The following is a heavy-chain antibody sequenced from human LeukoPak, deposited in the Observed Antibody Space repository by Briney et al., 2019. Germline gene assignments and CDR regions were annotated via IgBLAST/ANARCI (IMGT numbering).Heavy chain of an antibody. D-gene: IGHD3-10*01. CDR2: IFYGGNT. Sequence: PSETLSLTCTVSGGSISSYYWSWIRQPAGKGLEWIGYIFYGGNTNHNPSLQSRVTISVDTSKNQFSLKLTSVTAADTAVYYCARGRRTEWFGELSHFDSWGQGTLVTVSS. J-gene: IGHJ4*02. V-gene: IGHV4-59*01. CDR3: ARGRRTEWFGELSHFDS. CDR1: GGSISSYY.